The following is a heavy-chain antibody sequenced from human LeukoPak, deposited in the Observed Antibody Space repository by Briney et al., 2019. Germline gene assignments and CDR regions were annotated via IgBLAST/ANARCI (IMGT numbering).Heavy chain of an antibody. J-gene: IGHJ4*02. CDR2: IWHDGSNT. CDR3: AKDGGSRTEIDY. D-gene: IGHD3-16*01. Sequence: GGSLRLSCAASGFTFNTYGMNWVRQAPGKGLEWVAVIWHDGSNTHYADSVKGRFTISRDNSKNTLYLQMNSLRAEDTAVYYCAKDGGSRTEIDYWGQGTLVTVSS. V-gene: IGHV3-33*06. CDR1: GFTFNTYG.